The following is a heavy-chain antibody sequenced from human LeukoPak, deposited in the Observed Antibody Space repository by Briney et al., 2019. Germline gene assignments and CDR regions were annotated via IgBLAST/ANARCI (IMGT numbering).Heavy chain of an antibody. Sequence: SETLSLTCTVSGGSTSSYYWSWIRQPPGKGLEWIGYIYYSGSTNYNPSLKSRVTISVDTSKNQFSLKLSSVTAADTAVYYCARDIDTMTNAFDIWGQGTMVTVSS. D-gene: IGHD3-22*01. CDR3: ARDIDTMTNAFDI. V-gene: IGHV4-59*01. CDR1: GGSTSSYY. J-gene: IGHJ3*02. CDR2: IYYSGST.